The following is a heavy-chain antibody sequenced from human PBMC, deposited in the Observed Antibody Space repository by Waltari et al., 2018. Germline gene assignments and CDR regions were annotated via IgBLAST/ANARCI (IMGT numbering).Heavy chain of an antibody. CDR2: VIPIYGTP. J-gene: IGHJ3*02. CDR1: GGPFGSYA. CDR3: AKREIGDPFDT. Sequence: QVQLVQSGAEVKQPGSSVKVSCKASGGPFGSYAITWVRQAPGQGLEWLGGVIPIYGTPNYEAKFQGRVTVSADASTTTAYLEVRSLKSEDTAVYYCAKREIGDPFDTWGQGTLVTVSS. D-gene: IGHD1-26*01. V-gene: IGHV1-69*12.